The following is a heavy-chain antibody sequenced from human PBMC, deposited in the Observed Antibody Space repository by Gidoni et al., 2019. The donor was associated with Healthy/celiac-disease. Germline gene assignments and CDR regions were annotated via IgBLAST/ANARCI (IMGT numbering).Heavy chain of an antibody. V-gene: IGHV4-39*01. CDR2: IYYSGST. J-gene: IGHJ3*02. Sequence: QLQLPESGPGLVKPSETLSLTCTVSGGSISSRSYYWGWIRPPPGKGLEWIGSIYYSGSTYYTPSLKSRVTISVDTSKTQFSLKLSSVTAADTAVYYCARHRARITIFGVVIRDAFDIWGQGTMVTVSS. D-gene: IGHD3-3*01. CDR1: GGSISSRSYY. CDR3: ARHRARITIFGVVIRDAFDI.